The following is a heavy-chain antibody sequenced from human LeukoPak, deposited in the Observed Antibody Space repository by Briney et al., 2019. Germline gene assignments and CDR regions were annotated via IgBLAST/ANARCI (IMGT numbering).Heavy chain of an antibody. J-gene: IGHJ3*02. D-gene: IGHD3-16*01. CDR1: GGSFSGYY. Sequence: SETLSLTCAVYGGSFSGYYWSWIRQPPGKGLEWLGEINHSGSTNYNPSLKSRVTVSVDTSKNQFSLKLSSVAAADTAVYYCARRNVLTEGEAFDIWGQGTLVTVSS. CDR3: ARRNVLTEGEAFDI. CDR2: INHSGST. V-gene: IGHV4-34*01.